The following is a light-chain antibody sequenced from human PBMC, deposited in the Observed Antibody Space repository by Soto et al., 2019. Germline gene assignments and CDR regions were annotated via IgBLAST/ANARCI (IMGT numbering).Light chain of an antibody. V-gene: IGKV4-1*01. CDR2: WAS. Sequence: DIVMTQSPHSLAVALGERATINCRSSQNVFYSANNKNSLVWYRQKPGQPPELLIYWASTRESGVPDRFSGSGSGTDFTLTISSLQAEDVAVYYCQQHYATPPTFGQGTKLEIK. CDR1: QNVFYSANNKNS. J-gene: IGKJ2*01. CDR3: QQHYATPPT.